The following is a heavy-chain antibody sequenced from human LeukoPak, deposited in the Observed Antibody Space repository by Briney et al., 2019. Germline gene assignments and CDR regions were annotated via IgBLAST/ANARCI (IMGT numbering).Heavy chain of an antibody. CDR3: ASGSGSYRTPYYYMDV. J-gene: IGHJ6*03. CDR2: IYSGGST. Sequence: GGSLRLSCAASEFSFSSYWMSWVRQAPGKGLEWVSVIYSGGSTYYADSVKGRFTISRDNSKNTLYLQMNSLRAEDTAVYYCASGSGSYRTPYYYMDVWGTGTTVTVSS. CDR1: EFSFSSYW. D-gene: IGHD3-10*01. V-gene: IGHV3-53*01.